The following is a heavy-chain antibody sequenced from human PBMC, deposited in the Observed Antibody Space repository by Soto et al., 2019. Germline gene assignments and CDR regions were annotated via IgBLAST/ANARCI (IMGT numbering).Heavy chain of an antibody. V-gene: IGHV3-49*03. CDR2: IRSKAYGGTT. CDR1: GFTFGDYA. CDR3: TRDQWDWLRDAPASSNYYYYGMDV. Sequence: PGGSLRLSCTASGFTFGDYAMSWFRQAPGKGLEWVGFIRSKAYGGTTEYAASVKGRFTISRDDSKSIAYLQMNSLKTEDTTEFYCTRDQWDWLRDAPASSNYYYYGMDVWGQGTTVTVSS. D-gene: IGHD3-9*01. J-gene: IGHJ6*02.